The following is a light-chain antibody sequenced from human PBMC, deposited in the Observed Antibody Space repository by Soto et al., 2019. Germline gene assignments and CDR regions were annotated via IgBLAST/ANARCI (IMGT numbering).Light chain of an antibody. CDR1: QSISRG. J-gene: IGKJ1*01. CDR3: QQYNRYWT. CDR2: KAS. V-gene: IGKV1-5*03. Sequence: SQMTHSPSTVSPSVGDRVTITFRASQSISRGLAWYKQKPGKSPKLLIYKASSLESGLKSRFRGSGSGTEFTLNISSLQPDAFENYYCQQYNRYWTVGQGTQVDIK.